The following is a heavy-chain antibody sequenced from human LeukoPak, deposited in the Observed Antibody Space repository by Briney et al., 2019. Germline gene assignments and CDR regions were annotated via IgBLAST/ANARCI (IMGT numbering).Heavy chain of an antibody. CDR1: GGSISSGGYY. CDR2: IYYSGST. Sequence: SRTLSLTCTVSGGSISSGGYYWSWIRQHPGKGLEWIGYIYYSGSTYYNPSLKSRVTISVDTSKNQFSLKLSSVTAADTAVYYCAKGGKWDVTPFDYWGQGTLVTVSS. CDR3: AKGGKWDVTPFDY. V-gene: IGHV4-31*03. J-gene: IGHJ4*02. D-gene: IGHD1-26*01.